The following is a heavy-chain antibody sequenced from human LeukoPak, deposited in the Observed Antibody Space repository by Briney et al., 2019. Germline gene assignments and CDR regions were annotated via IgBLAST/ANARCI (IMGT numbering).Heavy chain of an antibody. J-gene: IGHJ4*02. Sequence: GGSLRLSCAASGFTFSSYGMHWVRQAPGKGLEWVAVISYDGSNKYYADSVKGRFTISRDNSKNTLYLQMNSLRAEDTAVCYCAKEHIWFGGYYFDYWGQGTLVTVSS. CDR3: AKEHIWFGGYYFDY. CDR2: ISYDGSNK. V-gene: IGHV3-30*18. CDR1: GFTFSSYG. D-gene: IGHD3-10*01.